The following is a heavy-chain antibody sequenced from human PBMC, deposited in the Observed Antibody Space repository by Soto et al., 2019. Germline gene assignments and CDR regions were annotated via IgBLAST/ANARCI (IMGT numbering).Heavy chain of an antibody. V-gene: IGHV4-30-2*01. J-gene: IGHJ5*02. CDR3: ARAAYYYGSRWFDP. CDR2: IYHSGST. CDR1: GGSISSGGYS. D-gene: IGHD3-10*01. Sequence: QLQLQESGSGLVKPSQTMSLTCAVSGGSISSGGYSWSWIRQPPGKGLEWIGYIYHSGSTYYNPSLKSRVTISVDRSKNQFSLKLSSVTAADTAVYYCARAAYYYGSRWFDPCGQGTLVTVSS.